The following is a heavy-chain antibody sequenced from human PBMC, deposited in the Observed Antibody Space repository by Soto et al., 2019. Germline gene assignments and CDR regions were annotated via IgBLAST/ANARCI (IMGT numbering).Heavy chain of an antibody. CDR1: NGSIGSYY. Sequence: SETLSLTCTISNGSIGSYYWTWIRQPPGKGLEWIGHIYYSGSTNYNPSLKSRLTLSLDTSKNQFSLKLAPVTAADTAVYYCARVGRLITAAGLLDAWGQGTLVTVSS. V-gene: IGHV4-59*01. CDR2: IYYSGST. D-gene: IGHD6-13*01. CDR3: ARVGRLITAAGLLDA. J-gene: IGHJ5*02.